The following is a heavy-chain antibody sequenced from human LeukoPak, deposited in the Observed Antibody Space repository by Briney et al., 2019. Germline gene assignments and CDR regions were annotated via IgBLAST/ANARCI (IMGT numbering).Heavy chain of an antibody. CDR3: ARDGGYSGYDFAFDI. J-gene: IGHJ3*02. D-gene: IGHD5-12*01. CDR1: GFTVSSNY. CDR2: IYSGGST. Sequence: PGGSLRLSCAASGFTVSSNYMSWVRQAPGKGLEWVSVIYSGGSTYYADSVKGRFTISRDNSKNTLYLQMNSLRAEDTAVYYCARDGGYSGYDFAFDIWGQGTMVTVSS. V-gene: IGHV3-53*01.